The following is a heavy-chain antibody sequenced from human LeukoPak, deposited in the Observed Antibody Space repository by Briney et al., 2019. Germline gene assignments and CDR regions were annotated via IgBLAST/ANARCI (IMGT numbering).Heavy chain of an antibody. CDR3: AKDRLHGDPNHY. CDR2: ISGSGGST. J-gene: IGHJ4*02. CDR1: GFTFSSYA. D-gene: IGHD4-17*01. Sequence: PGGSLRLSCAASGFTFSSYAMRWVRQAPGKGLEWVSAISGSGGSTYYADSVKGRFTISRDNSKNTLCLQMNSLRAEDTAVYYCAKDRLHGDPNHYWGQGTLVTVSS. V-gene: IGHV3-23*01.